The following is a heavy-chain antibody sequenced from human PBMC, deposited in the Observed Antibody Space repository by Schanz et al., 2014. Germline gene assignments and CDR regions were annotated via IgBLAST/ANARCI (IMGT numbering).Heavy chain of an antibody. J-gene: IGHJ6*01. D-gene: IGHD3-16*01. V-gene: IGHV1-18*01. CDR3: ARDHVAATDYDYVVECLDV. CDR2: ISAQTGDT. Sequence: VQSVHSGTEVQKLGASVKVSCQTSGYTFTAYGINWVRQAPGQGLEWIGWISAQTGDTRYAQRKQGRVTMTKDVYSTTAFVELRRIRYDDTATYYCARDHVAATDYDYVVECLDVWATGITVIVSS. CDR1: GYTFTAYG.